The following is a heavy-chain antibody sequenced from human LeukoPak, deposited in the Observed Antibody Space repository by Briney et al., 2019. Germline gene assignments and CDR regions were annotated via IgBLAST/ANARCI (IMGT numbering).Heavy chain of an antibody. D-gene: IGHD2-15*01. CDR2: ISAYNGNT. J-gene: IGHJ4*02. CDR1: GYTFTSYG. Sequence: GASVKVSCKASGYTFTSYGISWVRQAPGQGLEWMGWISAYNGNTDYAQKFQCRVTMTTDTSTSTAYMELRSLRSDDTAMYYCARVGGYCSGESCKDYWGQGTLVTVSS. CDR3: ARVGGYCSGESCKDY. V-gene: IGHV1-18*01.